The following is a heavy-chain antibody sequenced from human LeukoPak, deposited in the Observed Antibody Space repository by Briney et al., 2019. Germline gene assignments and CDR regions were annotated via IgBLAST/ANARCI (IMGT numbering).Heavy chain of an antibody. CDR2: INHSGRT. CDR1: GGSFSGYY. D-gene: IGHD3-16*01. J-gene: IGHJ3*02. Sequence: SETLSLTCAVYGGSFSGYYWSWIRQPPGKGLEWIGEINHSGRTNYNPSLKSRVTISVDTSKNQFSLKLSSVTAADTAVYYCASGGPYDAFDIWGQGTMVTVSS. V-gene: IGHV4-34*09. CDR3: ASGGPYDAFDI.